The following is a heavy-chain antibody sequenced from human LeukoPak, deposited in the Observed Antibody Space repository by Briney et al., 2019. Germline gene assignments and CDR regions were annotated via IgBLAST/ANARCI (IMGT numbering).Heavy chain of an antibody. J-gene: IGHJ4*02. V-gene: IGHV3-21*01. Sequence: GGSLRLSCAASGFTFSTYSMHWVRQAPGKGLEWVSSISSSSRSIYYADSVEGRFTVSRDNGKNSLYLQMNSLRAEDTAVYYCAKGDNYYDSSGYYYVRALFDYWGQGTLVTVSS. CDR1: GFTFSTYS. CDR2: ISSSSRSI. D-gene: IGHD3-22*01. CDR3: AKGDNYYDSSGYYYVRALFDY.